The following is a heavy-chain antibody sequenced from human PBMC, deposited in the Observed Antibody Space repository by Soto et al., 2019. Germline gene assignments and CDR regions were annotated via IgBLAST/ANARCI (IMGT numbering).Heavy chain of an antibody. CDR1: GLTFNTYT. V-gene: IGHV1-69*01. CDR2: IIPIFATI. Sequence: QMQLVQSGAEVKKPGSSVKVSCKATGLTFNTYTIIWVRQAPGQGLEWLGGIIPIFATINYAQDFQGRVTITADESTSTAYMELNSLRSEDTAMYYCARGGGYHPHPIDYWGQGTLVTVSS. J-gene: IGHJ4*02. CDR3: ARGGGYHPHPIDY. D-gene: IGHD3-22*01.